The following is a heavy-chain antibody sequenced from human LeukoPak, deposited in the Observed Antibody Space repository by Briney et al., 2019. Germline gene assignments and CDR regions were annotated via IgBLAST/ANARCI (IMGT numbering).Heavy chain of an antibody. CDR3: ARLGARDGYTYYFDY. J-gene: IGHJ4*02. CDR1: GFTFSSYE. Sequence: GGSLRPSCAASGFTFSSYEMNWVRQAPGKGLEWVSYISSSGSTIYYADSVKGRFTISRDNAKNSLYLQMNSLRAEDTAVYYCARLGARDGYTYYFDYWGQGTLVTVSS. CDR2: ISSSGSTI. D-gene: IGHD5-24*01. V-gene: IGHV3-48*03.